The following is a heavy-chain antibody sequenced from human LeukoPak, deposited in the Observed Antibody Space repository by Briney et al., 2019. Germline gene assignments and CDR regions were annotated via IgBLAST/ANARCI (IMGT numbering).Heavy chain of an antibody. Sequence: GGSLRLSCAASGFTFSSYAMSWVRQAPGKGLEWVSAISGSGGSTYYADSVKGRFTISRDNSKNTLYLQMNSLRAEDTAVYYCAKGYCSSTSCSYFDYWGQGTLVTVSS. D-gene: IGHD2-2*01. V-gene: IGHV3-23*01. CDR1: GFTFSSYA. CDR3: AKGYCSSTSCSYFDY. J-gene: IGHJ4*02. CDR2: ISGSGGST.